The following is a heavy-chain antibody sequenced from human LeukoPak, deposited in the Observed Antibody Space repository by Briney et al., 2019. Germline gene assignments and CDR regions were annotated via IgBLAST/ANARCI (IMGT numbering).Heavy chain of an antibody. CDR1: GFTFSSYG. J-gene: IGHJ4*02. V-gene: IGHV3-33*06. CDR2: IWYDGSNK. Sequence: GGSLRLSCAASGFTFSSYGMHWVRQAPGKGLEWVAVIWYDGSNKYYADSVKGRFTISRDNSKNTLYLQMNSLRAEDTAVYYCAKRYGDYAYYFDYWGQGTLVTVSS. D-gene: IGHD4-17*01. CDR3: AKRYGDYAYYFDY.